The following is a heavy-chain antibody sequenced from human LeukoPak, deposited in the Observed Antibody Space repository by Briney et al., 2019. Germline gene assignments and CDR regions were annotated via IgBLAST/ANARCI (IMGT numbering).Heavy chain of an antibody. J-gene: IGHJ4*02. CDR1: GGSFSGYY. CDR3: ARGRYSPTRAYYFDY. D-gene: IGHD3-16*02. V-gene: IGHV4-34*01. CDR2: INHSGST. Sequence: SETLSLTCAVYGGSFSGYYWSWIRQPPGKGLEWIGEINHSGSTNYNPSLKSRVTISVDTSKNQFSLKLSSVTAADTAVYYCARGRYSPTRAYYFDYWGQGALVTVSS.